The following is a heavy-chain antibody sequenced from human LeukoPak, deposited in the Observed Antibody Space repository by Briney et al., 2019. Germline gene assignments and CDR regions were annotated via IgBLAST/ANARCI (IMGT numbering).Heavy chain of an antibody. CDR2: IYWDDDK. V-gene: IGHV2-5*02. Sequence: SGPTLVKPTQTLTLTCTFSGFSLSTVGVGVGWIRQPPGKALEWLAFIYWDDDKRYSPSLKSRVTITKDTSKNQVVLTMTNMDPVDTATYYCSRTRRGQIGWTNDYWGQGTLVTVSS. D-gene: IGHD6-19*01. CDR1: GFSLSTVGVG. CDR3: SRTRRGQIGWTNDY. J-gene: IGHJ4*02.